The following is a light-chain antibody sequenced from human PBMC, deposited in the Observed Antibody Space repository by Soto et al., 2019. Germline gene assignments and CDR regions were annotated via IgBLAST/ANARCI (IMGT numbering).Light chain of an antibody. CDR3: QQYNNWPPIT. CDR1: QSVNSD. J-gene: IGKJ5*01. V-gene: IGKV3-15*01. CDR2: AAS. Sequence: EIVLTQSPATLSVSPGERATLSCRASQSVNSDLAWYQQKPGQAPRLLIYAASTRATGIPPKFSGSGSGTEFTLTISSLQSEDFAVYYCQQYNNWPPITFGQGTRLEI.